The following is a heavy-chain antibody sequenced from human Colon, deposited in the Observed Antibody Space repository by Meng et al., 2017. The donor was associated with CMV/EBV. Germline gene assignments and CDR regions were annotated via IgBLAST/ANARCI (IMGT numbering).Heavy chain of an antibody. Sequence: SETLSLTCAVSGFSISSAYFWGWIRQPPGKGLEWIGNIFYSGTTNYNPSLKSRVIISVDRSKNQFSLNLRSVTAADTAMYYCGRGRSHGEVDYWGQGTLVTVSS. CDR2: IFYSGTT. V-gene: IGHV4-61*01. D-gene: IGHD4-17*01. J-gene: IGHJ4*02. CDR3: GRGRSHGEVDY. CDR1: GFSISSAYF.